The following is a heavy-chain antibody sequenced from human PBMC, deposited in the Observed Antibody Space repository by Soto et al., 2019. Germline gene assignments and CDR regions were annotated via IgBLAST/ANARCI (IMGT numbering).Heavy chain of an antibody. CDR2: IFPGDSET. V-gene: IGHV5-51*01. CDR3: ARLPNSAYYFSAH. CDR1: DYRFITYC. D-gene: IGHD3-22*01. Sequence: PGESLKISCKASDYRFITYCIGCVRQMPGKGLEWMGIIFPGDSETRYSPSFQGQVTMSADKSITTAYLQWSSLKASDTAMYYCARLPNSAYYFSAHWGQGTRVTVSS. J-gene: IGHJ4*02.